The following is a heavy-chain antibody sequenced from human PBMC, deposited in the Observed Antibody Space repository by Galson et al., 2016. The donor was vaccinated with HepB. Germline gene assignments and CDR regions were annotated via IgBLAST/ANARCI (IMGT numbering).Heavy chain of an antibody. V-gene: IGHV3-48*02. J-gene: IGHJ4*02. D-gene: IGHD3-10*01. CDR1: GFSLDNYG. CDR2: MSSGRPTI. CDR3: ARSRYYGSGSYFTPWYFDF. Sequence: SLRLSCAASGFSLDNYGMNWVRQVSGMGLEWISYMSSGRPTIYYAASVTGRFFISRDSATTSLFLQMNSLRDEDTAVYYCARSRYYGSGSYFTPWYFDFWGQGAPVTVSS.